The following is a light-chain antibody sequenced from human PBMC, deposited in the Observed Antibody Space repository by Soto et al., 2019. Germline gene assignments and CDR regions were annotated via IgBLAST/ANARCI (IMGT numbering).Light chain of an antibody. V-gene: IGKV1-5*01. Sequence: QNPTDVIASVADRGTITCRASQSISSGLAWYQQKPGKAPKLLIYDASSLESGVPSRFSGSGSETAFAHTSSRMRPALPSSDTHQQDTWGQTIGLAAQV. CDR1: QSISSG. CDR3: QQDTWGQT. CDR2: DAS. J-gene: IGKJ1*01.